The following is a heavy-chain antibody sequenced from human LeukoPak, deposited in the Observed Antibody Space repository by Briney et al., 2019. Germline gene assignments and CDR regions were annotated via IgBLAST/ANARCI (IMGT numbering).Heavy chain of an antibody. CDR2: IIPIFGIA. V-gene: IGHV1-69*04. CDR1: GGTFSSYA. CDR3: AGDTRITMVRGVIKSYYFDY. Sequence: ASVKVSCKASGGTFSSYAISWVRQAPGQGLEWMGRIIPIFGIANYAQKFQGRVTITADKSTSTAYMELSSLRSEDTAVYYCAGDTRITMVRGVIKSYYFDYWGQGTLVTVSS. D-gene: IGHD3-10*01. J-gene: IGHJ4*02.